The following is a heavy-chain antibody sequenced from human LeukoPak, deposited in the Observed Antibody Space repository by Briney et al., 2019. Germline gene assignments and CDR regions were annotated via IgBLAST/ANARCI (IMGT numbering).Heavy chain of an antibody. CDR2: INPSGGST. V-gene: IGHV1-46*01. J-gene: IGHJ3*02. CDR3: ARDIHSSSAPDAFDI. D-gene: IGHD6-6*01. Sequence: ASVKVSCKASGYTFTSYYMNWVRQAPGQGLEWMRLINPSGGSTSYAQRFQGRVTMTRDMSTCTVYMELSSLRSEDTAVYYCARDIHSSSAPDAFDIWGQGTMVTVSS. CDR1: GYTFTSYY.